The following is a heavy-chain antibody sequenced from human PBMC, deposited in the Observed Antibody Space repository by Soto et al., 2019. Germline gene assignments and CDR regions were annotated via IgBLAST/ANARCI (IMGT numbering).Heavy chain of an antibody. CDR2: INHRGTT. J-gene: IGHJ4*02. CDR1: GGSLSAYY. Sequence: SETLSLTCAVYGGSLSAYYWSWIRQPPGKGLEWIGEINHRGTTNYNPSLKSRVSMSVDTSKNQFSVMLSSVTAADTAVYYCTRSRYCTSSSCSRYYFDNWGQGALVTVS. CDR3: TRSRYCTSSSCSRYYFDN. V-gene: IGHV4-34*01. D-gene: IGHD2-2*01.